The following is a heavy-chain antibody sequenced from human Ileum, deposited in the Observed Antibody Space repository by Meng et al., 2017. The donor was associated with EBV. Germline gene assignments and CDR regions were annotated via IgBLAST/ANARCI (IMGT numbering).Heavy chain of an antibody. J-gene: IGHJ4*02. V-gene: IGHV1-69*01. CDR1: GGPFRNSS. CDR3: ARESGRGYSSDY. CDR2: IIPMFGAP. D-gene: IGHD5-18*01. Sequence: QVQVEQSGAEVKKPGSSVNASCMASGGPFRNSSTSWVRQAPGQGLEWMGGIIPMFGAPDYAQRFQDRVTITADESTSTVYMELNSLRSEDTAVYYCARESGRGYSSDYWGQGTLVTVSS.